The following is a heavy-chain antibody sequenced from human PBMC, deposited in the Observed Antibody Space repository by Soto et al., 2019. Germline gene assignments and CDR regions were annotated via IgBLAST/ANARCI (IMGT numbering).Heavy chain of an antibody. D-gene: IGHD3-10*01. CDR1: GFTFSSYA. V-gene: IGHV3-23*01. CDR3: ATDRGVIRFCFAP. Sequence: GGSLRLSCAASGFTFSSYAKSWVRQAPGKGLAWVSAISGSGGSTYYAYSGKGRFTVSRYNSKNTLYLQINSLRAEDTAVYYCATDRGVIRFCFAPWGQGTLVTVSS. CDR2: ISGSGGST. J-gene: IGHJ5*02.